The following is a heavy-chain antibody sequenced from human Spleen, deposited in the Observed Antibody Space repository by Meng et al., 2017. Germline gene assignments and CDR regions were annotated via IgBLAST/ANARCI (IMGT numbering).Heavy chain of an antibody. D-gene: IGHD6-13*01. CDR3: AREYSSTFDY. CDR2: TYYRSKWYN. V-gene: IGHV6-1*01. J-gene: IGHJ4*02. CDR1: GDSVSTISAA. Sequence: QVQLQQSGPGLVKPSPPLSLPCAISGDSVSTISAAWNWIRQSPSRGLEWLGRTYYRSKWYNDFAVSVKSRITINADTSKNQFSLQLNSVTPEDTAVYYCAREYSSTFDYWGQGTLVTVSS.